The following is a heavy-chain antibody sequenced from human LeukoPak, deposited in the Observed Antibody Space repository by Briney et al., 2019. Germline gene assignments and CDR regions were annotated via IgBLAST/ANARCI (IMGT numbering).Heavy chain of an antibody. J-gene: IGHJ6*02. CDR1: GFTFSSYA. V-gene: IGHV3-23*01. CDR2: ISGSGGST. CDR3: ASVRIQLWEIYGMDV. Sequence: GGSLRLSCAASGFTFSSYAMSWLRQAPGKGLEWVSAISGSGGSTYYADSVKGRFTISRDNSKNTLYLQMNSLRAEDTAVYYCASVRIQLWEIYGMDVWGQGTTVTVSS. D-gene: IGHD5-18*01.